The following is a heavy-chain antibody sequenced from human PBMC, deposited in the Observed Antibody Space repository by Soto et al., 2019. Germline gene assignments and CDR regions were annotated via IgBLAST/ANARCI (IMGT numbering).Heavy chain of an antibody. CDR1: GGSISGYY. D-gene: IGHD3-22*01. J-gene: IGHJ3*02. Sequence: ETLSLTCSVSGGSISGYYWSWVRQVPGKGLEWIDPSDSYTNYSPSFQGHVTISADKSISTAYLQWSSLKASDTAMYYCARPRLMYYYDSSEAFDIWGQGTMVTVSS. CDR2: DPSDSYT. V-gene: IGHV5-10-1*01. CDR3: ARPRLMYYYDSSEAFDI.